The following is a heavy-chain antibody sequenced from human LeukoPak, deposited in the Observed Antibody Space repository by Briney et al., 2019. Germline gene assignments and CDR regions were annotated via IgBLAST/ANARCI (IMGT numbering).Heavy chain of an antibody. CDR3: ARESGSVFDY. CDR2: IYYSGST. V-gene: IGHV4-39*07. CDR1: GGSISSYY. Sequence: SETLSLTCTVSGGSISSYYWGWIRQPPGKGLEWIGSIYYSGSTYYNPSLKSRVTISVDTSKNRFSLKLSSVTAADTAVYYCARESGSVFDYWGQGTLVTVSS. D-gene: IGHD1-26*01. J-gene: IGHJ4*02.